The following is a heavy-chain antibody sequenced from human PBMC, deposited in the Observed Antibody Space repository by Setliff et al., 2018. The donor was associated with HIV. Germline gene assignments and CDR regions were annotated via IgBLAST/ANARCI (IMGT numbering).Heavy chain of an antibody. V-gene: IGHV4-39*01. D-gene: IGHD2-2*02. Sequence: SSETLSLTCTVSGDSITNDDYYWGWIRQPPGKGREWIAIIHYNGRTYYDPSLKSRVTIFVDTSKTQFYLKLRSVTASDTAVYYCARYTSKVDWFDPWGQGTLVTSPQ. J-gene: IGHJ5*02. CDR2: IHYNGRT. CDR1: GDSITNDDYY. CDR3: ARYTSKVDWFDP.